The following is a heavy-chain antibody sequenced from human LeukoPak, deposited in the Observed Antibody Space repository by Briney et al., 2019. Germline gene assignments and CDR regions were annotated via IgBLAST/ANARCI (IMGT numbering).Heavy chain of an antibody. CDR3: ARLSYGSGSYSTTIDY. D-gene: IGHD3-10*01. Sequence: PSETLSLTCAVYGGSFSGYYWSWIRQPPGKGLEWIGEINHSGSTNYNPSLKSRVTISVDTSKNQFSLKLSSVTAADTAVYYCARLSYGSGSYSTTIDYWGQGTLVTVSS. J-gene: IGHJ4*02. V-gene: IGHV4-34*01. CDR2: INHSGST. CDR1: GGSFSGYY.